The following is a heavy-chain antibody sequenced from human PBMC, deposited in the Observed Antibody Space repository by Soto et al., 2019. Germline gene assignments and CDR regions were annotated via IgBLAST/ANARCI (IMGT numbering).Heavy chain of an antibody. J-gene: IGHJ4*02. CDR2: IYYSGST. CDR1: NGSLSSNY. D-gene: IGHD3-10*01. V-gene: IGHV4-59*01. CDR3: ARFFMVPVDFFAH. Sequence: PEKLSVTCTVSNGSLSSNYWSWIRQSPGKGLEWIGNIYYSGSTNYNPSLKSRVTMSIDTSKNQFTLKLSSVTAADTGVYFCARFFMVPVDFFAHGGQGTLFT.